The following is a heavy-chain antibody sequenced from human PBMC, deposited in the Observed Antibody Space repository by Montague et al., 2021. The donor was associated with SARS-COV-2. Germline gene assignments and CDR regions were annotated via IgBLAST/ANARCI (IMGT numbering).Heavy chain of an antibody. Sequence: SETLSLTCTVSSGSISGYYWSWIRQPPGKGLEWIGYIYYSGSTNYNPSLKSRVTISVDTSKNQFSLKLSSVTAADTAVYYCARVFPRWLQFDPYFDYWGQGTRVTVSS. CDR1: SGSISGYY. CDR3: ARVFPRWLQFDPYFDY. V-gene: IGHV4-59*01. CDR2: IYYSGST. D-gene: IGHD5-24*01. J-gene: IGHJ4*02.